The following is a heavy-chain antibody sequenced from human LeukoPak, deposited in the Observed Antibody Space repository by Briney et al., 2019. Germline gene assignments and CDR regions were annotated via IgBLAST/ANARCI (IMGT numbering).Heavy chain of an antibody. Sequence: ASVKVSCKASGYTXTGSYMHWVRQAPGQGLEWMGWINPNSGATNYAQMFQGRVTMTRDTSISTAYMELSSLKSDDTAVYYCAKYYYDSYEGYYFDYWGQGTLVTVSS. J-gene: IGHJ4*02. D-gene: IGHD3-22*01. CDR3: AKYYYDSYEGYYFDY. CDR1: GYTXTGSY. V-gene: IGHV1-2*02. CDR2: INPNSGAT.